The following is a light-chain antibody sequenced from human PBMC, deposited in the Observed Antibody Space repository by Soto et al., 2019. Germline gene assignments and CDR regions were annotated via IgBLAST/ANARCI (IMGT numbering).Light chain of an antibody. V-gene: IGLV2-14*01. CDR3: SSYTSSSTLV. CDR1: SRDVGGYNY. Sequence: QSALTQPASVSGSPGQSITISCTGTSRDVGGYNYVSWYQQHPGKAHKLMIYEVSNRASGFSNRFSGSKSGNTASLTISGLQSDDEADYYCSSYTSSSTLVFGTGNKLTVL. J-gene: IGLJ1*01. CDR2: EVS.